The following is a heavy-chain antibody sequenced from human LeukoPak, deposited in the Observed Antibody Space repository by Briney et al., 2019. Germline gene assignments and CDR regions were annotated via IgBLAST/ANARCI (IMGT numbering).Heavy chain of an antibody. CDR3: ARSKQRDGYYGMDV. CDR1: GFTFGSYS. CDR2: ISSSSSYI. J-gene: IGHJ6*02. V-gene: IGHV3-21*01. D-gene: IGHD6-25*01. Sequence: GGSLRLSCAASGFTFGSYSMNWVRQAPGKGLEWVSSISSSSSYIYYADSVKGRFAISRDNAKNSLYLQMNSLRAEDTAVYYCARSKQRDGYYGMDVWGQGTTVTVSS.